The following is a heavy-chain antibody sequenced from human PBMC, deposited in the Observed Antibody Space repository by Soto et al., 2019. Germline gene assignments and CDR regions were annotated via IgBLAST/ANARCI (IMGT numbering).Heavy chain of an antibody. V-gene: IGHV3-9*01. D-gene: IGHD6-13*01. CDR2: INWDGDSI. CDR1: GITFDDFA. CDR3: ALRSSWSFYGLNF. Sequence: EVQLVESGGGLVQPGRSLRLSCVASGITFDDFAMHWVRQAPGKGLEWVSGINWDGDSIDYADSVKGRLTISRDKAKNSLYLQMSSLRREYTALYFCALRSSWSFYGLNFWGQGTLVTVSS. J-gene: IGHJ4*02.